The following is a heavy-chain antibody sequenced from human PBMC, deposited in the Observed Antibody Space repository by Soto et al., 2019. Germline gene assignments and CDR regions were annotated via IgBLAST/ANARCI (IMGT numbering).Heavy chain of an antibody. J-gene: IGHJ5*02. D-gene: IGHD2-2*01. Sequence: QVQLVQSAAEVKKPGASVKVSCKASGFSLSGDGINWVLQAPGQGLQWVGWISPYNDNTNYAQKIQDSVTLTPETSTSTAYLELRSLRFDDTAVYYCARSEVPAAMGGWFDPWGQGTLVTVSS. CDR2: ISPYNDNT. V-gene: IGHV1-18*01. CDR3: ARSEVPAAMGGWFDP. CDR1: GFSLSGDG.